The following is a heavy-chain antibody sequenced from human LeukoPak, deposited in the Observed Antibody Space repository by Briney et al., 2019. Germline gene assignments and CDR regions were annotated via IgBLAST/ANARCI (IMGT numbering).Heavy chain of an antibody. CDR3: ASGRQLGY. CDR2: IKEDGSEK. V-gene: IGHV3-7*01. Sequence: PGGSLSLSCAASGFTFSNYWMSWVRQAPGKGLEWVANIKEDGSEKYYVDSVKGRFTISRDNARASLYLQMNSLRAEDMAVYYCASGRQLGYWGQGTLVTVSS. J-gene: IGHJ4*02. CDR1: GFTFSNYW. D-gene: IGHD6-13*01.